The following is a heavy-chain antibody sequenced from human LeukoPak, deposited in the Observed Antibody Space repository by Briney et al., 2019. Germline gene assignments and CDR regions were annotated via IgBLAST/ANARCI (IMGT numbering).Heavy chain of an antibody. D-gene: IGHD2-21*02. CDR1: GYTFTDYY. CDR3: ARVGGGDCYYFDY. CDR2: INLNSGVT. Sequence: GASVKVSFKASGYTFTDYYMHWVRQAPGQGLEWMGWINLNSGVTNYAQKFQGRVTMTRDTSISTADMELSRLRSDDTAIYYCARVGGGDCYYFDYWGQGTLVTVSS. J-gene: IGHJ4*02. V-gene: IGHV1-2*02.